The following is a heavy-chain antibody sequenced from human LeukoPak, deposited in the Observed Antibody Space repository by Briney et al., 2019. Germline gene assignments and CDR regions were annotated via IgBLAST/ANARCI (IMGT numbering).Heavy chain of an antibody. V-gene: IGHV3-30-3*01. D-gene: IGHD2-2*01. CDR2: ISYDGSNK. CDR3: ARDSGAMARDY. J-gene: IGHJ4*02. Sequence: GRSLRLSCAASGFTFSSYAKHWVRQAPGKGLEWVAVISYDGSNKYYADSVKGRFTISRDNSKNTLYLQMNSLRAEDTAVYYCARDSGAMARDYWGQGTLVTVSS. CDR1: GFTFSSYA.